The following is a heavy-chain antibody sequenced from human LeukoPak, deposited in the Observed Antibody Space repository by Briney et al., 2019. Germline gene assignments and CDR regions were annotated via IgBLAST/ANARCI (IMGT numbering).Heavy chain of an antibody. CDR1: GDSVPNNDAS. CDR3: ARGGSGWYVSVFDP. Sequence: SQTLSLTCAVSGDSVPNNDASWNWIRQSPSRGLVWLGRTYYRSKWYYDSAVSVKSRVTINADTSKNQFSLQLNSVTPEDTAVYYCARGGSGWYVSVFDPWGQGTLVTVSS. D-gene: IGHD6-13*01. CDR2: TYYRSKWYY. J-gene: IGHJ5*02. V-gene: IGHV6-1*01.